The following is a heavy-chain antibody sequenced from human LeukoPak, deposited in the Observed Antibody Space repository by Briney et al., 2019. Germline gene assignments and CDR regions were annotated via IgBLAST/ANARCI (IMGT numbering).Heavy chain of an antibody. CDR3: ARELTQFGNWFDP. J-gene: IGHJ5*02. CDR1: GYTFTGYY. Sequence: GASVKVSCKASGYTFTGYYMHWVRQAPGQGLEWMGWINPNSGGTNYAQKFQGRVTMTRDTSISTAYMELSRLRSDDTAVYYCARELTQFGNWFDPWGQGTLVTVSS. V-gene: IGHV1-2*02. CDR2: INPNSGGT. D-gene: IGHD3-10*01.